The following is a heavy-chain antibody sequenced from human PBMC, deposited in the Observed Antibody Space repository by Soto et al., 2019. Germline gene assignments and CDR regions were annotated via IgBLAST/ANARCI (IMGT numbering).Heavy chain of an antibody. CDR2: IYYSGSS. Sequence: LSLTCTVSGGSISSSSFYWGWIRQPPGKGLEWIGNIYYSGSSYYNPSLKNRVSISVDTSTNQFSLKVSSVTAADTAVYHCARHEYCTSTSCSKGFDHWGQGALVTVSS. J-gene: IGHJ4*02. V-gene: IGHV4-39*01. D-gene: IGHD2-2*01. CDR1: GGSISSSSFY. CDR3: ARHEYCTSTSCSKGFDH.